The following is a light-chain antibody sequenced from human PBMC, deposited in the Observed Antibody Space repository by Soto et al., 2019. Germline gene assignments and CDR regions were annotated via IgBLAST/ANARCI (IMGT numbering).Light chain of an antibody. CDR1: SSDIGGYNF. CDR3: SSYAGSNMGV. J-gene: IGLJ1*01. CDR2: EVN. Sequence: QSALTQPPSASGSPGQSVTISCTGTSSDIGGYNFVSWYQQHPGKAPKLMIDEVNKRPSGVPDRFSGSKSGNTASLTVSGLQAEDEADYYCSSYAGSNMGVFGTGTKLTVL. V-gene: IGLV2-8*01.